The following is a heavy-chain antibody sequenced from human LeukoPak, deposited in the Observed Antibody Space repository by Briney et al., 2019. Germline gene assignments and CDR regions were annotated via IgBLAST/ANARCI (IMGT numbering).Heavy chain of an antibody. Sequence: GGSLRLSCAASGFTFSSYAMGWVRQAPGKGLEWVSAISGSGGSTYYADSVKGRFTISRDNSKNTLYLQMDSLRAEDTAVYSCAKDLQLSVDYWGQGTLVTVSS. V-gene: IGHV3-23*01. CDR1: GFTFSSYA. J-gene: IGHJ4*02. D-gene: IGHD6-13*01. CDR2: ISGSGGST. CDR3: AKDLQLSVDY.